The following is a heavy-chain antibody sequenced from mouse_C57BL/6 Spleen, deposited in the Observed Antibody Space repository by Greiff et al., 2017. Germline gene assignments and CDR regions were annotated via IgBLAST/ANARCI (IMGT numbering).Heavy chain of an antibody. J-gene: IGHJ2*01. Sequence: QVQLQQSGAELVKPGASVKISCKASGYAFSSYWMNWVKQRPGKGLEWIGQIYPGDGDTNYNGKFKGKATLTVDKSSSTAYMELRSLTSEDSAVYYCARGVNLYFDYWGQGTTLTVSS. CDR2: IYPGDGDT. D-gene: IGHD2-13*01. CDR3: ARGVNLYFDY. V-gene: IGHV1-80*01. CDR1: GYAFSSYW.